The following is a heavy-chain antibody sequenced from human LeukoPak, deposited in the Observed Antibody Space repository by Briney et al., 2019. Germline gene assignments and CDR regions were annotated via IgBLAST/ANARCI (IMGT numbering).Heavy chain of an antibody. D-gene: IGHD3-9*01. V-gene: IGHV4-59*01. CDR1: GGSISSYY. J-gene: IGHJ4*02. Sequence: SETLSLTCTVSGGSISSYYWSWIRQPPGKGLEWIGYIYSSGATNYNPSLKSRVTISLDTSKNQFSLKLGSVTAADTAVYYCARVVLRHFDWLFDYWGQGTLVTVSS. CDR3: ARVVLRHFDWLFDY. CDR2: IYSSGAT.